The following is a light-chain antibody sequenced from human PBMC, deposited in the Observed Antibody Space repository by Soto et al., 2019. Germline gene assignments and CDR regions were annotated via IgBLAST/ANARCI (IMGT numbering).Light chain of an antibody. CDR3: QQYNDWPPWLT. Sequence: EILLTQSPATLSLSPGERATLSCRASQSVSRYLAWYQQEPGQAPRLLIYDASKRATGIPARFSGSGSGTEFTLTISSLQSDDSAIYFCQQYNDWPPWLTFGGGTKV. J-gene: IGKJ4*01. V-gene: IGKV3-11*01. CDR1: QSVSRY. CDR2: DAS.